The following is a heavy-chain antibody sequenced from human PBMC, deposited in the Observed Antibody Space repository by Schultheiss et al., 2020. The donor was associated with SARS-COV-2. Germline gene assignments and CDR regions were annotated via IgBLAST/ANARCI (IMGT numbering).Heavy chain of an antibody. CDR3: ARHFKGYEIFDY. J-gene: IGHJ4*02. D-gene: IGHD5-12*01. V-gene: IGHV4-59*04. CDR1: GGSISSYY. Sequence: SETLSLTCTVSGGSISSYYWSWIRQPPGKGLEWIGYIYYSGSTYYNPSLKSRVTMSVDTSKNQFSLKLSSVTAADTAVYYCARHFKGYEIFDYWGQGTLVTVSS. CDR2: IYYSGST.